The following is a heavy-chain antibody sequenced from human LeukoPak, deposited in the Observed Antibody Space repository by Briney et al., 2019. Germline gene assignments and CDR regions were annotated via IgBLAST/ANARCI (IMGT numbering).Heavy chain of an antibody. J-gene: IGHJ4*02. CDR3: ARVTGYVMEDYFDY. D-gene: IGHD6-13*01. CDR1: GGSISSYY. Sequence: SETLSLTCTDSGGSISSYYWSWIRQPPGKGLEWIGYIYYSGSTNYNPSLKSRVAISVDASKNQYSLRLSSGTAADAAVYYCARVTGYVMEDYFDYWGQGTLVTVSS. V-gene: IGHV4-59*01. CDR2: IYYSGST.